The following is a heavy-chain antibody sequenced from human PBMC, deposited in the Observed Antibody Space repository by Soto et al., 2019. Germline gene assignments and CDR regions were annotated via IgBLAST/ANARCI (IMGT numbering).Heavy chain of an antibody. CDR1: GYTFTNFG. CDR3: ARARMFSGAHHGY. V-gene: IGHV1-18*04. CDR2: ITPYNGNA. Sequence: QVHLVQSGAVVENPGASVKVSCKASGYTFTNFGINWVRQAPGQGLEWMGWITPYNGNANYPQKHQYSLTKATDTSRNPACLELRSLRSNDTAVYFFARARMFSGAHHGYCGQGIRVTVSS. J-gene: IGHJ4*02. D-gene: IGHD1-26*01.